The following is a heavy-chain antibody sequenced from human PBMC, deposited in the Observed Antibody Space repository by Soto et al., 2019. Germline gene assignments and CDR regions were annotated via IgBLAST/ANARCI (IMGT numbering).Heavy chain of an antibody. V-gene: IGHV1-18*01. D-gene: IGHD3-10*01. CDR2: ISAYNGNT. CDR3: SSARGVGSGSYYGY. J-gene: IGHJ4*02. Sequence: QVQLVQSGAEVKKPGASVKVSCKASGYTFTSYGISWVRQAPGQGLGWMGWISAYNGNTNYAQKLQGRGTSTSPAPPSSAYMGRGSLLSYDPAVYYCSSARGVGSGSYYGYWGQGPLVTVSS. CDR1: GYTFTSYG.